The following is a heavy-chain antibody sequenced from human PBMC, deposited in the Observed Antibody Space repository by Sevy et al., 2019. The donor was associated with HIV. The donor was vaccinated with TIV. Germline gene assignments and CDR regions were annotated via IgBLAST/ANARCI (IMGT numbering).Heavy chain of an antibody. J-gene: IGHJ4*02. V-gene: IGHV4-34*01. CDR2: INHSDST. CDR3: AREISGVCCTFDY. D-gene: IGHD2-15*01. Sequence: SETLSLTCAVYGGSFSGYYWSWIRHPPGKGLEWIGEINHSDSTNYNPSLKSRVTISVDTSKNQFSLKLHSVTAADTAVYYCAREISGVCCTFDYWSQGTLVTVSS. CDR1: GGSFSGYY.